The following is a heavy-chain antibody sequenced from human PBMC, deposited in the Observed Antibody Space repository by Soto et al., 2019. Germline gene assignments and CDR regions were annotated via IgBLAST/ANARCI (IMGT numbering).Heavy chain of an antibody. V-gene: IGHV1-69*02. CDR1: GGTFSSYT. CDR3: ARGWSSYEDY. CDR2: IIPILGIA. Sequence: QVQPVQSGAEVKKPGSSVKVSCKASGGTFSSYTISWVRQAPGQGLEWMGRIIPILGIANYAQKFQGRVTITADKPTSTAYMELSSLRSEGTAVYYCARGWSSYEDYWGQGTLVTVSS. D-gene: IGHD5-12*01. J-gene: IGHJ4*02.